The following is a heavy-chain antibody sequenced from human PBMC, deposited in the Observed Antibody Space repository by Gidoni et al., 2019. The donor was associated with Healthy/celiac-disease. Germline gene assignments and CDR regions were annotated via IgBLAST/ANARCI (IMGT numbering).Heavy chain of an antibody. CDR1: GFTFSSYW. D-gene: IGHD3-10*01. CDR3: ARLWVYYYGMDV. J-gene: IGHJ6*02. Sequence: EVQLVESGGGLVQPGGSLRLSGAASGFTFSSYWMHWVRQAPGKGLVWVSRINSDGSSTSYADSVKGRFTISRDNATNTLYLQMNSLRAEDTAVYYCARLWVYYYGMDVWGQGTTVTVSS. V-gene: IGHV3-74*01. CDR2: INSDGSST.